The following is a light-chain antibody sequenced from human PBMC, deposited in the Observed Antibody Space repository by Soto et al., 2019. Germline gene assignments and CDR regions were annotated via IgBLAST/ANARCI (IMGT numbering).Light chain of an antibody. CDR3: QQYGSSPYT. Sequence: EIVLTQSPGTLSLSPGERATLSCRASQSVRNSYLAWYQQKPDQDPRLLIYGASGRATGIPDRFSGSGSGTDFTLTISRLEPEDVAVYYCQQYGSSPYTFGQATKMEI. CDR1: QSVRNSY. V-gene: IGKV3-20*01. J-gene: IGKJ2*01. CDR2: GAS.